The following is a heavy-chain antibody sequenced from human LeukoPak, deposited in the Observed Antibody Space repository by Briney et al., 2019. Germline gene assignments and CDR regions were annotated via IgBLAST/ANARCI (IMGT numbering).Heavy chain of an antibody. CDR3: ARGKVDTAMAIDY. D-gene: IGHD5-18*01. V-gene: IGHV3-74*01. CDR1: GFTFSSYW. Sequence: GGSLRLSCAASGFTFSSYWMHWVRQAPGKGLVWVSRINSDGSSTSYADSVKGRFTISRDNAKNTLYLQMNSLRAEDAAVYYCARGKVDTAMAIDYWGQGTLVTVSS. CDR2: INSDGSST. J-gene: IGHJ4*02.